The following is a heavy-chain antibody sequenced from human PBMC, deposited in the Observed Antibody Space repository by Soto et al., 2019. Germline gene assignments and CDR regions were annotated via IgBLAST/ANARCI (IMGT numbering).Heavy chain of an antibody. Sequence: QVQLVQSGAEVKKPGASVKVSCKASGYTFANFGVTWVRQAPGQGLEWMGWISNSNGNIEYAQKLQGRVTMTSDTSTDTAYMELRNLRSDDTAVFYCARDYRNSVYDDPRVDYWGQGTRITVSS. J-gene: IGHJ4*02. D-gene: IGHD5-12*01. CDR1: GYTFANFG. CDR3: ARDYRNSVYDDPRVDY. CDR2: ISNSNGNI. V-gene: IGHV1-18*01.